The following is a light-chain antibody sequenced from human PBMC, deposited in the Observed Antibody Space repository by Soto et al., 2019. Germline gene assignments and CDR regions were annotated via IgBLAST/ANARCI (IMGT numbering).Light chain of an antibody. CDR1: SNDVGNYNY. CDR2: EVS. CDR3: SSYTSSNTLVV. Sequence: QSALTQPPSASGSPGQSVTISCTGTSNDVGNYNYVSWYRQHPGKAPKLMTYEVSNRPSGVSNRFSGSKSGNTASLTISGLQAEDEADYYCSSYTSSNTLVVFGGGTKLTVL. V-gene: IGLV2-14*01. J-gene: IGLJ2*01.